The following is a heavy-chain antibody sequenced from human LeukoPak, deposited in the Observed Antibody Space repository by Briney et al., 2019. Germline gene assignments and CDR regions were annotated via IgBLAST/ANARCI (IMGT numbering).Heavy chain of an antibody. D-gene: IGHD6-13*01. J-gene: IGHJ4*02. CDR1: GFTFTSYG. CDR3: ARDPIAAVRFDY. Sequence: GGSLTLSCAASGFTFTSYGMHWVRQAPGKGLEWVAVIWYDGSNKYYADSVKGRFTISRDNSKNTLYLQMNSLRAEDTAVYYCARDPIAAVRFDYWGQGTLVTVSS. CDR2: IWYDGSNK. V-gene: IGHV3-33*01.